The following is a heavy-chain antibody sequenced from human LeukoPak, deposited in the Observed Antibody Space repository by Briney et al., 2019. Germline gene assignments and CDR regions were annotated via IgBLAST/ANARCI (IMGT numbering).Heavy chain of an antibody. CDR3: ARVYGYYYYYMDV. J-gene: IGHJ6*03. V-gene: IGHV1-18*01. D-gene: IGHD4-17*01. CDR1: GYTFTSNG. Sequence: ASVKVSCTPSGYTFTSNGIIWVRQAPGQGLEWMGWINPDNDDTKYGQTFQGRLTMTTDTSTSTTYMELRNLRSDDTAVYYCARVYGYYYYYMDVWGKGTTVTVSS. CDR2: INPDNDDT.